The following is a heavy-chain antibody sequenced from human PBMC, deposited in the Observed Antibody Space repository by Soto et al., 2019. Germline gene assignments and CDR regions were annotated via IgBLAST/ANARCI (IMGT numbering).Heavy chain of an antibody. CDR1: GFTFSSYG. Sequence: GGSLRLSCAASGFTFSSYGMHWVRQAPGKGLEWVAVIWYDGSNKYYADSVKGRFTISRDNSKNTLYLQMNSLRAEDTAVYYCARGGLKYYFDYWGQGTLVTVSS. D-gene: IGHD5-12*01. V-gene: IGHV3-33*01. CDR3: ARGGLKYYFDY. J-gene: IGHJ4*02. CDR2: IWYDGSNK.